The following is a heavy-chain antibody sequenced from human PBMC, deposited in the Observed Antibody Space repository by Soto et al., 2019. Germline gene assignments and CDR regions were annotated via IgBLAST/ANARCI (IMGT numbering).Heavy chain of an antibody. D-gene: IGHD5-18*01. J-gene: IGHJ4*02. CDR2: IDPSDSYT. V-gene: IGHV5-10-1*01. CDR3: ARQKHNVDTVDFDY. CDR1: GDSFTSYW. Sequence: VESLKISCKGSGDSFTSYWISWVRQMPGKGLEWMGRIDPSDSYTNYSPSFQGHVTISADKSISTAYLQWSSLKASDTAMYYCARQKHNVDTVDFDYWGQGTLVTVSS.